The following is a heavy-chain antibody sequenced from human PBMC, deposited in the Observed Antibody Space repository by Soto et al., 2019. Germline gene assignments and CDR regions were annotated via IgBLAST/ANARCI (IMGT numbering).Heavy chain of an antibody. CDR2: TFPMFGKA. CDR1: GGTFSSYA. V-gene: IGHV1-69*06. J-gene: IGHJ6*02. CDR3: ATVDISAWIDGMDV. Sequence: QVQLVQSGAEVKKPGSSVKVSCKASGGTFSSYAISWVRQAPGQGLEWMGGTFPMFGKANYAQKFQGRVTISADKSTSTAYMELSSLTSEYTAVYYCATVDISAWIDGMDVWGQGTTVTVSS. D-gene: IGHD6-25*01.